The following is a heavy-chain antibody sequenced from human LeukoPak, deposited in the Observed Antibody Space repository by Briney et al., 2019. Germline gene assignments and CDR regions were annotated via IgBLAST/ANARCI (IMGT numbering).Heavy chain of an antibody. CDR3: ARRRYYDGSGYLE. CDR1: GDSVSRSDSY. V-gene: IGHV4-39*01. D-gene: IGHD3-22*01. CDR2: TYYRGRT. Sequence: SETLSLTCSVSGDSVSRSDSYWDWIRQPPGKGLEWIGTTYYRGRTYYSPSLKSRVTMSVDPSNNQFSLNLRSVTAADTALYYCARRRYYDGSGYLEWGQGTLLSVSS. J-gene: IGHJ1*01.